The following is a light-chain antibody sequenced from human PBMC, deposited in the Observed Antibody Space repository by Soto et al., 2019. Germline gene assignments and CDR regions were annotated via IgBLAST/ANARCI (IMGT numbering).Light chain of an antibody. Sequence: VLTQSPATLSLSPGESATLSCRASQNVGNNLAWYQQKSGQAPRLLIYAASDSATGVPARFSGGMSGTDFTLTIRGLGPEVFATYFCQQRSRWPRGTFGRGTKVEMK. CDR3: QQRSRWPRGT. CDR2: AAS. CDR1: QNVGNN. V-gene: IGKV3-11*01. J-gene: IGKJ2*02.